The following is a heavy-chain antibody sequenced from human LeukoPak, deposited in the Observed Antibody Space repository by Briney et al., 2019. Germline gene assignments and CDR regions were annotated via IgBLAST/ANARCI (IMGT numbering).Heavy chain of an antibody. Sequence: SETLSLTCTVSGGSISSSSYYWGWIRPPPGEGLEWIGSIYYSGSTYYNPSLKSRVTISVDTSKNQFSLNLSSVTAADTAVYYCARLQPRITMIVVVIAGSDAFDIWGQGTMVTVSS. CDR2: IYYSGST. V-gene: IGHV4-39*01. J-gene: IGHJ3*02. D-gene: IGHD3-22*01. CDR1: GGSISSSSYY. CDR3: ARLQPRITMIVVVIAGSDAFDI.